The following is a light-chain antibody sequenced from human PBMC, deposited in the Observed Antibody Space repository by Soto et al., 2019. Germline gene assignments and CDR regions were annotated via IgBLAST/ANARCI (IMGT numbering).Light chain of an antibody. Sequence: ELVCTQSPGTLSLSPGESSTLSCRASQSVSSSYLAWYQQKPGQAPRLLIYGASSRATGIPDRFSGSGSGTDFTLTISRLEPEDFAVYYCQQYGDSPPWTFGQGTKVDIK. CDR2: GAS. CDR3: QQYGDSPPWT. J-gene: IGKJ1*01. V-gene: IGKV3-20*01. CDR1: QSVSSSY.